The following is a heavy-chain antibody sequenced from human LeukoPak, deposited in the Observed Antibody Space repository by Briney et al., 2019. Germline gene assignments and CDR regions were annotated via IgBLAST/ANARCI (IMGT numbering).Heavy chain of an antibody. CDR2: ISIRSSTI. CDR1: GFTFSSYS. D-gene: IGHD1-1*01. J-gene: IGHJ4*02. CDR3: ARDWALDK. V-gene: IGHV3-48*01. Sequence: PGGSLRLSCAASGFTFSSYSMAWVRQAPGKGLEWVSYISIRSSTIYYADSVKGRFTISRDNAKNSLYVQMNSLRVDDTAVYYCARDWALDKWGQGTLVTVSS.